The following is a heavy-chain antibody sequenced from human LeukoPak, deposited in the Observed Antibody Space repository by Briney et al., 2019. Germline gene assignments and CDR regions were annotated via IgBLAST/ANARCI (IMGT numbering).Heavy chain of an antibody. CDR2: IHGTGNT. J-gene: IGHJ4*02. CDR3: ASGSGHLFDD. Sequence: SETLSLTCAVSGAFISSGYYWAWVRQPPGKGLEWIASIHGTGNTYYNPPLKSRVTMSLDTSKNHFSLTLKSVTAADTAVYFCASGSGHLFDDWGQGTLVTVSS. CDR1: GAFISSGYY. D-gene: IGHD2-15*01. V-gene: IGHV4-38-2*01.